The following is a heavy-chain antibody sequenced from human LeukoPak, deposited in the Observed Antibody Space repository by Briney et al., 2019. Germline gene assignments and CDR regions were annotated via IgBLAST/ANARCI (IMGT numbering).Heavy chain of an antibody. J-gene: IGHJ4*02. CDR1: GFTFSSYA. V-gene: IGHV3-23*01. CDR2: ISGSGGAT. Sequence: PGGSLRLSCAASGFTFSSYAMSWVRQAPGKGLEWVSVISGSGGATYYADSVKGRFTISRDNSKNTLYLQMNSLRAEDTAVYYCAKVGAARRRYYFDYWGQGTLVTVSS. CDR3: AKVGAARRRYYFDY. D-gene: IGHD6-6*01.